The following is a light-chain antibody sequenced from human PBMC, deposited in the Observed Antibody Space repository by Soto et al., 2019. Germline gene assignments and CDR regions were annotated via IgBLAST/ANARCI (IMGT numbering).Light chain of an antibody. CDR1: QSISTW. CDR2: DAS. Sequence: DIHMTQSPSTLSASVGDRVTIPCRASQSISTWFAWYQQKPGKAPKLLIYDASSLESGVPSMFSGSGAGTEFPITISSLQPEDFASYYCQQYNSYSTFGQGTKGDI. V-gene: IGKV1-5*01. CDR3: QQYNSYST. J-gene: IGKJ1*01.